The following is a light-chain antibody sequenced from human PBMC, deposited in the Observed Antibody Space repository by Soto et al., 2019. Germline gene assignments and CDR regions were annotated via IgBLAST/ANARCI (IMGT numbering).Light chain of an antibody. Sequence: DIHMTQSPSTLSASVGDRVTITFRASQSLTMWLAWYQQKPGKARNLLIYKTSSLESGVPSRFSGSRSGTEVTLTFRSRQPDDFATYYCQHWTDYSWMFRRGTKVEVK. V-gene: IGKV1-5*03. CDR1: QSLTMW. CDR3: QHWTDYSWM. CDR2: KTS. J-gene: IGKJ1*01.